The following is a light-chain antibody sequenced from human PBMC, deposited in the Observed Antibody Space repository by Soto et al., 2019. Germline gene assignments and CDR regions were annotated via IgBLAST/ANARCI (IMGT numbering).Light chain of an antibody. J-gene: IGLJ1*01. CDR1: SRDVAVYSY. CDR3: SSYAGSYTWI. V-gene: IGLV2-11*01. CDR2: DVT. Sequence: QSVLTQPPSASGTPGQRVTISCSGTSRDVAVYSYVSWFQQHPGKAPQLLIYDVTKRPSGVPDRFSGSKSGNTAALTISGLQAEDEAEYFCSSYAGSYTWIFGSGTKVTVL.